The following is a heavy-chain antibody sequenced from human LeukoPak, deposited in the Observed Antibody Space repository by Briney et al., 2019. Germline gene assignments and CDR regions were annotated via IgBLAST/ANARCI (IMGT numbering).Heavy chain of an antibody. CDR1: GFTFSSYA. CDR2: ISGSGGST. V-gene: IGHV3-23*01. Sequence: GGSLRLSCAASGFTFSSYAVSWVRQAPGKGLEWVSAISGSGGSTYYADSVKGRFTISRDNSKNTLYLQMNSLRAEDTAVYYCAKSLYDYGGSGEEIFDYWGQGTLVTVSS. J-gene: IGHJ4*02. CDR3: AKSLYDYGGSGEEIFDY. D-gene: IGHD4-23*01.